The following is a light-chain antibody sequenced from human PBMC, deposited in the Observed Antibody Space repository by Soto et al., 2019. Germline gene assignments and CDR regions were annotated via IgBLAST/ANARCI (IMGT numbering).Light chain of an antibody. J-gene: IGLJ1*01. CDR2: DVS. V-gene: IGLV2-14*03. Sequence: QSALTQPASVSGSPGQSITVSCTGTSNDVGAYNYVSWYQQHPGTAPKLMIYDVSNRPSGVSNRFSASKSGNTASLTISGLQAEDEADYYCTSYTSSRTYVFGTGTKLTVL. CDR3: TSYTSSRTYV. CDR1: SNDVGAYNY.